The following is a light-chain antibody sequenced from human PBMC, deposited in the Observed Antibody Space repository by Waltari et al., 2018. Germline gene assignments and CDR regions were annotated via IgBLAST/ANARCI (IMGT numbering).Light chain of an antibody. Sequence: DIQLTQTPSSLSASVGDRLTITCQASQDTGDSLNWFQHKPGAPPELLIYSVSRLDYGVTSRFNGSRSGTNYSFSITNLQPDDIATYFCQQYRSLPLTFGQGTK. V-gene: IGKV1-33*01. CDR1: QDTGDS. CDR2: SVS. J-gene: IGKJ2*01. CDR3: QQYRSLPLT.